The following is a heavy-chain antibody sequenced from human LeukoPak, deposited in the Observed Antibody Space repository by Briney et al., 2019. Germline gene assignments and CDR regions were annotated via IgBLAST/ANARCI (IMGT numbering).Heavy chain of an antibody. CDR3: ASQVSTGH. Sequence: QPGGSLRLSCAASGFTFSRYWMHWVRHAPGKGLVWVAHISSDGRITNYADSVKGRFAISRDNAKNTLYLQMNNLRAEDTAVYYCASQVSTGHWGQGTLVTVSS. D-gene: IGHD1-1*01. CDR1: GFTFSRYW. J-gene: IGHJ4*02. V-gene: IGHV3-74*01. CDR2: ISSDGRIT.